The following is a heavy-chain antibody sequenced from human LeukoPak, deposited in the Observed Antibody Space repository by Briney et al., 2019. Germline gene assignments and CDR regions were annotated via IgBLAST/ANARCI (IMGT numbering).Heavy chain of an antibody. V-gene: IGHV4-4*09. J-gene: IGHJ5*02. CDR2: IYTSGST. CDR3: ARQYTLRYFDWLLDP. Sequence: TSETLSLTCTVSGGSISSYYWSWIRQPPGKGPEWIGYIYTSGSTNYNPSLKSRVTISVDTSKNQFSLKLSSVTAADTAVYYCARQYTLRYFDWLLDPWGQGTLVTVSS. D-gene: IGHD3-9*01. CDR1: GGSISSYY.